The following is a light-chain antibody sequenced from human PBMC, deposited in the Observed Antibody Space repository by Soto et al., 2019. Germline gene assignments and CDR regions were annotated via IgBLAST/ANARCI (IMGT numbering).Light chain of an antibody. CDR2: DAS. V-gene: IGKV1-5*01. CDR3: QEYNSGWR. CDR1: QSVNTW. Sequence: DIPMTQSPSTLSASIRDRVTIACRASQSVNTWLAWYQKKPGKAPKLLIYDASNLQSGVPSRFSGSGSGTEFTLSISSLQPDDFATYYCQEYNSGWRFGQGTKVEIK. J-gene: IGKJ1*01.